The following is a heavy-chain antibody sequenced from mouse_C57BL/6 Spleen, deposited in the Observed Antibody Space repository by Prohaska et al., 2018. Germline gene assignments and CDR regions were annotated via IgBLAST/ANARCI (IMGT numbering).Heavy chain of an antibody. Sequence: QVQLQQPGAELVKPGASVKMSCKASGYTFTSYWITWVKQRPGQGLEWIGDIYPGSGSTNYNKKFKSKATLTVDTSSSTAYMQLSSLTSEDSAVYYCARLYYGSSYWYFDVWGTGTTVTVSS. CDR2: IYPGSGST. J-gene: IGHJ1*03. CDR3: ARLYYGSSYWYFDV. D-gene: IGHD1-1*01. V-gene: IGHV1-55*01. CDR1: GYTFTSYW.